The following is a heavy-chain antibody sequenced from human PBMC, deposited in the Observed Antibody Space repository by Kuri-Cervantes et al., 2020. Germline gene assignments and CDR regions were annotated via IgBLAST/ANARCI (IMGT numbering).Heavy chain of an antibody. CDR2: ISGSGGST. Sequence: GGSLRLSCAASGFTFSSYAMSWVRKAPGKGLEGVSAISGSGGSTYYADSVKGRFTISRDNSKNTLYLQLDSLRAEDTAVYYCARDRVNTYYYYGMDVWGQGTTVTVSS. V-gene: IGHV3-23*01. J-gene: IGHJ6*02. CDR1: GFTFSSYA. D-gene: IGHD2/OR15-2a*01. CDR3: ARDRVNTYYYYGMDV.